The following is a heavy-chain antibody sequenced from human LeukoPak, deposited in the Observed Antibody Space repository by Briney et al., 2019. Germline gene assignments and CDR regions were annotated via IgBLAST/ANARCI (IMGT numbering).Heavy chain of an antibody. CDR2: INSNSADT. D-gene: IGHD6-13*01. J-gene: IGHJ1*01. Sequence: ASVKVSCKASGYTFTAYYIHWVRQAPGQGLEWVGWINSNSADTNYAQNFQGRVTMTRDTSISTAYMELSRLRSDDTALYYCARIGISARGTNFHHWGQGTLVTVSS. CDR3: ARIGISARGTNFHH. V-gene: IGHV1-2*02. CDR1: GYTFTAYY.